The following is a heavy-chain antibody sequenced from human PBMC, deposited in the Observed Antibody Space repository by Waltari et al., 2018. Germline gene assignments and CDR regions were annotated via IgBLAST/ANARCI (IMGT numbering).Heavy chain of an antibody. Sequence: EVQLVESGGGLVQPGESLRLSCGDSGFPFSCYWRCWVRQAPGKGLEWVSNMSPDGSAKYYGDSVRGRFTVSRDNAQDSMYLHVNSLRAEDTAIYYCSINDAWSFRVWGQGTLVTVSS. J-gene: IGHJ1*01. D-gene: IGHD1-26*01. CDR1: GFPFSCYW. CDR3: SINDAWSFRV. V-gene: IGHV3-7*03. CDR2: MSPDGSAK.